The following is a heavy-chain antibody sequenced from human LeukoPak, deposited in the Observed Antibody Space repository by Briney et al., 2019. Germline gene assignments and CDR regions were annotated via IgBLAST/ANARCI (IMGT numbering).Heavy chain of an antibody. D-gene: IGHD5-18*01. Sequence: PGGSLRLSCAASGFNFNTHWMHWVRQAPGKGLEWVSRINMAGNAATYADSVKGRFTISRDNSKNTLYLQMNSLRAEDTAVYYCAKEGYSYGNDYWGQGTLVTVSS. CDR3: AKEGYSYGNDY. V-gene: IGHV3-NL1*01. CDR1: GFNFNTHW. CDR2: INMAGNAA. J-gene: IGHJ4*02.